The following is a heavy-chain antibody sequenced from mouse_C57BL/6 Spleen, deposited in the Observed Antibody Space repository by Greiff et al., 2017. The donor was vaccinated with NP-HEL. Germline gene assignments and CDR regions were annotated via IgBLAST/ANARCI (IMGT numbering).Heavy chain of an antibody. Sequence: EVKLVESGGDLVKPGGSLKLSCAASGFTFSSYGMSWVRQTPDKRLEWVATISSGGSYTYYPDSVKGRFTISRDNAKNTLYLQMSSLKSEDTAMYDCARQLYGSSFDYWGQGTTLTVSS. CDR2: ISSGGSYT. J-gene: IGHJ2*01. CDR1: GFTFSSYG. V-gene: IGHV5-6*01. CDR3: ARQLYGSSFDY. D-gene: IGHD1-1*01.